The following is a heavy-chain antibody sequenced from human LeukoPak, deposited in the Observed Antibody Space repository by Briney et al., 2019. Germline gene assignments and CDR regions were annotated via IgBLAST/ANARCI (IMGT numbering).Heavy chain of an antibody. CDR1: GDSG. D-gene: IGHD1-1*01. Sequence: SQTLSLTCAISGDSGQSPTRGLEWLGRTYYRSKWNHDYGVFVRGRITIYADTSKNEFHLHLNSVTPEDTAVYYCAMDNWGDLYLDNWGQGTLVTVSS. J-gene: IGHJ4*02. CDR3: AMDNWGDLYLDN. CDR2: TYYRSKWNH. V-gene: IGHV6-1*01.